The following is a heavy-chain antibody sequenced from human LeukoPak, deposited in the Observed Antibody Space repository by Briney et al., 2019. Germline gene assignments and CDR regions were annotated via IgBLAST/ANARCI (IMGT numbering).Heavy chain of an antibody. CDR3: AKASTVTTRGDAFDV. V-gene: IGHV3-23*01. J-gene: IGHJ3*01. CDR2: ISGSGGST. Sequence: GGSLRLSCAASGFTFSSYAMSWVRQAPGKGLEWVSAISGSGGSTYYADSVKGRFTISRDNSKNTLYLQMNSLRAEDTAVYYCAKASTVTTRGDAFDVWGQGTMVTVSS. CDR1: GFTFSSYA. D-gene: IGHD4-17*01.